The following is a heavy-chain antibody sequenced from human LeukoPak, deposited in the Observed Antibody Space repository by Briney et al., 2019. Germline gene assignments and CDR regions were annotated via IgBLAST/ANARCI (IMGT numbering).Heavy chain of an antibody. CDR3: AKESTMLSGSPDY. J-gene: IGHJ4*02. V-gene: IGHV3-30*02. Sequence: GGSLRLSCAASGFTFSSYGMHWVRQAPGKGLEWVAFIRYDGSNKYYADSVKGRFTISRDNSKNTLYVQMNSLRAEDTAVYYRAKESTMLSGSPDYWGQGTLVTVSS. CDR1: GFTFSSYG. D-gene: IGHD3-10*02. CDR2: IRYDGSNK.